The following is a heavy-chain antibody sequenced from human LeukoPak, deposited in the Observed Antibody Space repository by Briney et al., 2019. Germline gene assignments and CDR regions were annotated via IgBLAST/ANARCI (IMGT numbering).Heavy chain of an antibody. CDR1: GFTFSSYS. V-gene: IGHV3-21*01. D-gene: IGHD2-15*01. J-gene: IGHJ4*02. CDR3: AKDGRSDIPGY. Sequence: KSGGSLRLSCAASGFTFSSYSMNWVRQAPGKGLEWVSSISSSSSYIYYADSVKGRFTISRDNAKNSQYLQMNSLRAEDTAVYYCAKDGRSDIPGYWGQGTLVTVSS. CDR2: ISSSSSYI.